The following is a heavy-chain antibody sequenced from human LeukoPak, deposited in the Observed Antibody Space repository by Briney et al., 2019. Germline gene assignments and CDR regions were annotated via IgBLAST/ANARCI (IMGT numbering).Heavy chain of an antibody. D-gene: IGHD3-22*01. CDR1: GFTVSSKY. CDR2: IYSGGDT. Sequence: GGSLRLSCAASGFTVSSKYMSWVRQAPGKGLEWVSVIYSGGDTYYADSVEGRFTISRDNSKNTLYLQMNSLRAEDTAVYYCARDPLNYYDSSGLPWGQGTLVTVSS. CDR3: ARDPLNYYDSSGLP. J-gene: IGHJ5*02. V-gene: IGHV3-53*01.